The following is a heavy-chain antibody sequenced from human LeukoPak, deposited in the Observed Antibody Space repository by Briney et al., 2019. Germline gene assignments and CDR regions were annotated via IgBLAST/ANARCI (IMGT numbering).Heavy chain of an antibody. CDR3: AKRGVVIRVILVGFHREAYYFDS. D-gene: IGHD3-22*01. CDR2: ISGSGGST. CDR1: GITLSNYG. Sequence: GGSLRLSCAVSGITLSNYGMSWVRQAPGKGLEWVAGISGSGGSTNYADSVKGRFTISKDNPKNTLYLQMNSLRAEDTAVYFCAKRGVVIRVILVGFHREAYYFDSWGQGALVTVSS. J-gene: IGHJ4*02. V-gene: IGHV3-23*01.